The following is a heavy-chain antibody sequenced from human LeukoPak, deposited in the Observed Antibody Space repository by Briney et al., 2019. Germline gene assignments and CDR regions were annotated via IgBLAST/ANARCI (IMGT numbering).Heavy chain of an antibody. CDR2: VSVFNGDT. J-gene: IGHJ6*03. D-gene: IGHD6-13*01. CDR1: GYRFSRYG. V-gene: IGHV1-18*01. Sequence: ASVKVSCKASGYRFSRYGISWVRQAPGQGPEWVGWVSVFNGDTKYAQKFQGGVTVTTEISTDTAYMELSSLRSDDTGVYYCARGHGYYYYMDVWGKGTTVTVTS. CDR3: ARGHGYYYYMDV.